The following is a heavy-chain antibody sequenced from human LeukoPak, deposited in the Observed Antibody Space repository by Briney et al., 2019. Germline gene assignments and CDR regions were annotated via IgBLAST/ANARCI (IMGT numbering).Heavy chain of an antibody. V-gene: IGHV3-30-3*01. J-gene: IGHJ6*02. CDR3: ARDRRYYDFRSGMDV. CDR1: GFTFSSYA. Sequence: GGSLRLSCAASGFTFSSYAMHWVRQAPGKGLEWVAVISYDGSNKYYADSVKGRFTISRDNSKNTLYLQMNSLRAEDTAVHYCARDRRYYDFRSGMDVWGQGTTVTVSS. CDR2: ISYDGSNK. D-gene: IGHD3-3*01.